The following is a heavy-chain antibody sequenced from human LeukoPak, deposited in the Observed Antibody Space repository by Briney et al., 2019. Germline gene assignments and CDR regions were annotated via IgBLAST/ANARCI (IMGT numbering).Heavy chain of an antibody. J-gene: IGHJ3*02. CDR2: IWFDGNNK. CDR1: GFTFSSYV. CDR3: ASARPTSSWAAFDI. D-gene: IGHD6-13*01. V-gene: IGHV3-33*01. Sequence: GGSLRLSCAASGFTFSSYVMHWVREAPGKGLEWVTIIWFDGNNKYYADSVKGRFTISRDNSKNTLYLQMNSLRAEDTAVYYCASARPTSSWAAFDIWGQGTMVTVSS.